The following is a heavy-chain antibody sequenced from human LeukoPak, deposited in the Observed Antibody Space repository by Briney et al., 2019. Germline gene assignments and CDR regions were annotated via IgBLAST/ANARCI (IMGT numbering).Heavy chain of an antibody. V-gene: IGHV1-69*13. J-gene: IGHJ4*02. Sequence: GASVKVSCKASGGTLSSYAISWVRQAPGQGLEWMGGIIPIFGTANYAQKFQGRVTITADESTSTAYMELSSLRSEDTAVYYCARDSSGPFDCWGQGTLVTVSS. D-gene: IGHD3-22*01. CDR2: IIPIFGTA. CDR1: GGTLSSYA. CDR3: ARDSSGPFDC.